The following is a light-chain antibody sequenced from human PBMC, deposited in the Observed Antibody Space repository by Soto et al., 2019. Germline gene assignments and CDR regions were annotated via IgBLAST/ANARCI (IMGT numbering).Light chain of an antibody. J-gene: IGLJ2*01. CDR1: SSDVGGYDY. V-gene: IGLV2-14*03. CDR2: DVS. Sequence: QSVLTQPASVSGSPGQSITISCTGTSSDVGGYDYVSWYQQHPGKAPNLMIYDVSSRPSGASHRFSGSKSGSTAPLTIAGRQDEDEADYYCNSYTSSTTLVFGGGTKVTVL. CDR3: NSYTSSTTLV.